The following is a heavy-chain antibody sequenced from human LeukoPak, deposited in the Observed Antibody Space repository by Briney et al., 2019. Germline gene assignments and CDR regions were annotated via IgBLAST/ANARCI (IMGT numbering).Heavy chain of an antibody. CDR3: AKGPEPEYYDILTGYLSYFDY. J-gene: IGHJ4*02. V-gene: IGHV3-23*01. CDR1: GFTFSSYA. D-gene: IGHD3-9*01. Sequence: GGSLRLSCAASGFTFSSYAMSWVRQAPGKGLEWVSAISGSGGSTYYADSVKGRFTISRDNSKNTLYLQMNSLRAEDTAVYYCAKGPEPEYYDILTGYLSYFDYWGQGTLVTVSS. CDR2: ISGSGGST.